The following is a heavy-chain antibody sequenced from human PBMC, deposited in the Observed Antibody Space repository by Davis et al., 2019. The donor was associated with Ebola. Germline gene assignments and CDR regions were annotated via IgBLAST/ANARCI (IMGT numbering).Heavy chain of an antibody. CDR3: ARGGGQLVQYYFDY. Sequence: GESLKISCAASGFTFSSFSMNWVRQAPGKGLDWVSSINTRSTYIYNADSVKGRFTISRDNAKNSLYLQLDSLRAEDTAVYYCARGGGQLVQYYFDYWGQGTLVTVSS. CDR1: GFTFSSFS. D-gene: IGHD6-6*01. V-gene: IGHV3-21*01. CDR2: INTRSTYI. J-gene: IGHJ4*02.